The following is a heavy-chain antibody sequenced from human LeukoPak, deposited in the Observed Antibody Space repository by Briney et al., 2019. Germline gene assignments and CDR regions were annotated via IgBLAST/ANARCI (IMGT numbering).Heavy chain of an antibody. CDR2: INAGNGDT. V-gene: IGHV1-3*01. Sequence: ASVKVSCKASGYTFTAYAMHWVRRAPGQRLEWMGWINAGNGDTKYSQKFQGRATMTTDTSTSTAYMELRSLRSDDTAVYYCARGSFPSDDILTGPFDNWGQGTLVTVSA. J-gene: IGHJ4*02. D-gene: IGHD3-9*01. CDR3: ARGSFPSDDILTGPFDN. CDR1: GYTFTAYA.